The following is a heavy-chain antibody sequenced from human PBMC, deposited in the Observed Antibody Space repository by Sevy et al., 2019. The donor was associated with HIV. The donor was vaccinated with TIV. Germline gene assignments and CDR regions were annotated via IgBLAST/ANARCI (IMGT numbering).Heavy chain of an antibody. D-gene: IGHD1-26*01. CDR1: GFTFSSYA. J-gene: IGHJ3*02. Sequence: GGSLRLSCVASGFTFSSYAMNWVRQAPGKGLEWVSGLSGSGGSTKYADSVKGRFTISRDNSKNTLYLQMNSLRAEDTAVYYCAKDRVWEPGDAFDIWGQGTMVTVSS. CDR2: LSGSGGST. V-gene: IGHV3-23*01. CDR3: AKDRVWEPGDAFDI.